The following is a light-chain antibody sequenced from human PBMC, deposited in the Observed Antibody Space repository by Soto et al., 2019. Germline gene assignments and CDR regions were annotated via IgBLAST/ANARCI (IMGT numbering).Light chain of an antibody. V-gene: IGKV1-39*01. CDR3: HQTAGSLTWT. J-gene: IGKJ1*01. Sequence: DIQLTQSPSSLSASVGDRVTITCRASQSIRYSLNWYQQRPGEAPKVLIYGASNLQSGVPGRFSGIGSGTDFALTIISLQPEDFATYYCHQTAGSLTWTFGQGTRVEAK. CDR2: GAS. CDR1: QSIRYS.